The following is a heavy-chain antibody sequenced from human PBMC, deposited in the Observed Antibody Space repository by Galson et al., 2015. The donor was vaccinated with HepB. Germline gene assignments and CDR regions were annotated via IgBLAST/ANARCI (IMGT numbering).Heavy chain of an antibody. D-gene: IGHD3-10*01. CDR3: ARQVFDSGTSPAPHY. Sequence: QSGAEVKKPGESLRISCKGSGYNFTSYWINWVRQMPGKGLEWMGRIDPSDSYTNYSPSFQGHVTISADKSISTAYLQWSSLKASDTAMYYCARQVFDSGTSPAPHYWGQGTLVTVSS. V-gene: IGHV5-10-1*01. CDR1: GYNFTSYW. J-gene: IGHJ4*02. CDR2: IDPSDSYT.